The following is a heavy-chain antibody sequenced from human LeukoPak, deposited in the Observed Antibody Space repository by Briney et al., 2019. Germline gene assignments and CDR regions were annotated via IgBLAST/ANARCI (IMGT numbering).Heavy chain of an antibody. CDR1: GFTFSSYA. Sequence: GGSLRLSCAASGFTFSSYAMHWVRQAPGKGLEWVAIISYDGSIKYQADSVKGRFTISRDDSKNTLYLQMNSLRAEDTAVYYCARDRSANSRVYYFDYWGQGTLVTVSS. V-gene: IGHV3-30-3*01. J-gene: IGHJ4*02. CDR2: ISYDGSIK. CDR3: ARDRSANSRVYYFDY. D-gene: IGHD4/OR15-4a*01.